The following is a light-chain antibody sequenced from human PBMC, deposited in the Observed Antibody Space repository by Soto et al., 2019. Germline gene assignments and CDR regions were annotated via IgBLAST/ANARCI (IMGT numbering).Light chain of an antibody. CDR3: LHYDNSPLYT. Sequence: EIVLTQSPGTLSLSPGERATLSCRASQRVSSSFLAWYQQKPSQAPRLLISSASSRATGIPDRFSGSGSGTDFSLTISRLEPEDFAVYYCLHYDNSPLYTFGQGTKLEIK. CDR2: SAS. CDR1: QRVSSSF. V-gene: IGKV3-20*01. J-gene: IGKJ2*01.